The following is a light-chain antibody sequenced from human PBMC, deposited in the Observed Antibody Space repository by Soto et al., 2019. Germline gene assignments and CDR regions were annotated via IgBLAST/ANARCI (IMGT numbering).Light chain of an antibody. CDR2: WAS. CDR1: QNVLYSSNKNY. J-gene: IGKJ1*01. V-gene: IGKV4-1*01. CDR3: QQYYSTPWT. Sequence: DNVMTQSPDSLAVSLGERATINCTSSQNVLYSSNKNYLAWFQQKSGQPPTLLIYWASARESGVPDRFSGSGSGTDFTLTISSLQAEDVAVYYCQQYYSTPWTFGQGTKVVIK.